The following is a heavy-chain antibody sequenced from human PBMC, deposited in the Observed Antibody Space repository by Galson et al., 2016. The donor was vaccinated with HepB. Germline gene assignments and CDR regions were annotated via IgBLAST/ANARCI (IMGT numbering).Heavy chain of an antibody. Sequence: QSGAEVKKPGESLRISCKDSGYSFSTYWIIWVRQMPGKGLEWMGRIDPSDSYTNYSTSFQGHVTISADKSSSTAYLQWSSLKASDTGIYYCARQGSSAGELYYYYGMDVWGQGTTVTVSS. CDR1: GYSFSTYW. CDR2: IDPSDSYT. CDR3: ARQGSSAGELYYYYGMDV. J-gene: IGHJ6*02. D-gene: IGHD2-15*01. V-gene: IGHV5-10-1*01.